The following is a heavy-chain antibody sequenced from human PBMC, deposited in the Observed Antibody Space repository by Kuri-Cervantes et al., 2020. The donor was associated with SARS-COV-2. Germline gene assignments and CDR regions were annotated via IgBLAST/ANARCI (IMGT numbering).Heavy chain of an antibody. Sequence: GESLKISCAASGFSFSNYAMTWVRQAPGKGLEWVSVIYSGGSTYYADSVKGRFTISRDNSKNTLYLQMNSLRAEDTAVYYCARVPSGSYYEYYFDYWGQGTLVTVSS. CDR1: GFSFSNYA. CDR2: IYSGGST. CDR3: ARVPSGSYYEYYFDY. D-gene: IGHD1-26*01. J-gene: IGHJ4*02. V-gene: IGHV3-53*01.